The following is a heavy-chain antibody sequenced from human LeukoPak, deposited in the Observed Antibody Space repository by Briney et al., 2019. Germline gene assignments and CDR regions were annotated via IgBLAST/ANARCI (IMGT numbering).Heavy chain of an antibody. CDR2: IYYSGRT. D-gene: IGHD3-9*01. V-gene: IGHV4-39*07. Sequence: PSQTLSLTCTVSGGSISSSSYYWGWIRQPPGKGLGWIGSIYYSGRTYYNPSLKSRVTISVDTSKNQFSLKLSSVTAADTAVYYCAGGVVLRYFNYFDYWGEGTLVTVSS. CDR3: AGGVVLRYFNYFDY. J-gene: IGHJ4*02. CDR1: GGSISSSSYY.